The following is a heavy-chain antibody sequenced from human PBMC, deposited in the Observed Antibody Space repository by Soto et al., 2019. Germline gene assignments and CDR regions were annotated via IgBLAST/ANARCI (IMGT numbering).Heavy chain of an antibody. CDR2: INWNSDKV. V-gene: IGHV3-9*01. D-gene: IGHD6-25*01. CDR1: GFNLGNYA. J-gene: IGHJ4*02. Sequence: ESGGGLVQPGRSLRLSCAVSGFNLGNYAMHWVRQAPGKGLAWVAAINWNSDKVAYAGSVLGRFTIFRDSAKNSLHLQMNDLTTEDTALYYCAKDKGGTPYYIDSWGQGILVTVSS. CDR3: AKDKGGTPYYIDS.